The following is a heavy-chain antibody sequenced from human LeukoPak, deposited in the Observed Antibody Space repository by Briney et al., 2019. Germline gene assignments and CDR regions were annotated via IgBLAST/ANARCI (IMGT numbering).Heavy chain of an antibody. D-gene: IGHD3-22*01. J-gene: IGHJ6*02. Sequence: KPSETLSLTCTVSGGSISSYYWSWIRQPPGKGLEWIGYIYYSGSTNYNPSLKSRVTVSVDTSKNQFSLKLSSVTAADTAVYYCARATPYYYDGSGYWKYYYYYGMDVWGQGTTVTVSS. V-gene: IGHV4-59*01. CDR1: GGSISSYY. CDR2: IYYSGST. CDR3: ARATPYYYDGSGYWKYYYYYGMDV.